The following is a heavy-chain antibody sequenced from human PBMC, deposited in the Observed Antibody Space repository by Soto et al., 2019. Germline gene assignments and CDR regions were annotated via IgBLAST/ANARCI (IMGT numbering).Heavy chain of an antibody. CDR3: ARDLYPLAYYFDY. CDR1: GYTFTNHG. J-gene: IGHJ4*02. Sequence: GPGVKKSGASVKVSCKASGYTFTNHGISWVRQAPGHGLEWMGGVSGYNGKTKYAQELQGRVTMTTETSTSTAYMELRSLRSDDTAVYYCARDLYPLAYYFDYWGQGTLVTVSS. D-gene: IGHD2-8*01. CDR2: VSGYNGKT. V-gene: IGHV1-18*04.